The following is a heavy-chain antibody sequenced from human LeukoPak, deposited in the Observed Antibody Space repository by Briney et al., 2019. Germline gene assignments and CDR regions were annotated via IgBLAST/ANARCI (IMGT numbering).Heavy chain of an antibody. D-gene: IGHD3-22*01. J-gene: IGHJ4*02. V-gene: IGHV1-2*02. Sequence: ASVKVSCKASGYTFSGYYMHWVRQAPGQGLEWMGWINPNSDTNYAQKFQGRVTLTRDTSISTAYMELSRLRSDDTAVYYCAKDRDDSSGYFATYYFDYWGQGTLVTVSS. CDR3: AKDRDDSSGYFATYYFDY. CDR1: GYTFSGYY. CDR2: INPNSDT.